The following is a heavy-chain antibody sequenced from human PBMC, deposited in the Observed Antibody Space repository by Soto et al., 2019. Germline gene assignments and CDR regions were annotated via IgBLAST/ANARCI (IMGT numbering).Heavy chain of an antibody. CDR1: GGSISHYY. J-gene: IGHJ5*02. Sequence: SETLSLTCTVSGGSISHYYWSWIRQSPRKGLEWIGYAYYSGSTDYNPSLKSRVTMSVDTSKNQVSLKLNSVTTADTAVYYCARDRSTYGGGGTGEVKENWFDPWGPGTLVTSPQ. CDR2: AYYSGST. V-gene: IGHV4-59*01. D-gene: IGHD2-8*01. CDR3: ARDRSTYGGGGTGEVKENWFDP.